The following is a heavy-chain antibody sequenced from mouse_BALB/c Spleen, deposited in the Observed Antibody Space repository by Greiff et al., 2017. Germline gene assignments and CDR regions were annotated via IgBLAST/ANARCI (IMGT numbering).Heavy chain of an antibody. D-gene: IGHD2-9*01. CDR3: ARSAYYGYGYAMDY. CDR1: GFNIKDTY. V-gene: IGHV14-3*02. CDR2: IDPANGNT. Sequence: EVKLMESGAELVKPGASVKLSCTASGFNIKDTYMHWVKQRPEQGLEWIGRIDPANGNTKYDPKFQGKATITADTSSNTAYLQLSSLTSEDTAVYYGARSAYYGYGYAMDYWGQGTSVTVSS. J-gene: IGHJ4*01.